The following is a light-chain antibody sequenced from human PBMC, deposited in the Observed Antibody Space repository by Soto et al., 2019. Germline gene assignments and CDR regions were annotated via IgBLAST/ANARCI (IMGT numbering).Light chain of an antibody. CDR3: QQYDNLLPIT. CDR2: DAS. CDR1: QDISKN. V-gene: IGKV1-33*01. Sequence: IQMTQSPSSLSASVGDRVTITCQASQDISKNLNWYQQKPGKAPKLLIYDASSLQTGVPSRFSGSGSATHFKFAISSLQPEDVATYYCQQYDNLLPITFGQGTRLEIK. J-gene: IGKJ5*01.